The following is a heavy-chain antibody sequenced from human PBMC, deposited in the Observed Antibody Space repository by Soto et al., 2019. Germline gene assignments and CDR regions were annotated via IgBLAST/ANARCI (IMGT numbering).Heavy chain of an antibody. CDR3: VKVAPSALGAFDY. CDR2: ISGSAAST. J-gene: IGHJ4*02. Sequence: GGSLRLSCASSGFTFSSYAMSLVRQAPGKGLEWVSAISGSAASTYYGDSVEGRFTISRDNSKNTLYLQMNSLRAEDTAVYYCVKVAPSALGAFDYWGQGTLVTVSS. V-gene: IGHV3-23*01. CDR1: GFTFSSYA.